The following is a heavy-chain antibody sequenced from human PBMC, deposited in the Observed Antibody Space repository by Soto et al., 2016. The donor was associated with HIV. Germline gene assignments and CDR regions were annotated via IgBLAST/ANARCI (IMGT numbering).Heavy chain of an antibody. J-gene: IGHJ6*02. CDR2: ISGSGGST. D-gene: IGHD6-13*01. CDR3: AKDNYSSSWWAPYYYYYGMDV. CDR1: GFTFSSYA. V-gene: IGHV3-23*01. Sequence: EVQLLESGGGLVQPGGSLRLSCAASGFTFSSYAMSWVRQAPGKGLEWVSAISGSGGSTYYADSVKGRFTISRDNSKNTLYLQMNSLRAEDTAVYYCAKDNYSSSWWAPYYYYYGMDVWGQGTTVTVSS.